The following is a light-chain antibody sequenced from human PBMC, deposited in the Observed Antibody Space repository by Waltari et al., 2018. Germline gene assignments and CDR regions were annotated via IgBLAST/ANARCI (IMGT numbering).Light chain of an antibody. Sequence: QSALTQTASVSGSPGQAITISCRWTTTHIGKYNIFSWYQQHPGQAPTLRIYDVNKRPSGVSNRFSGSTSGNTAFLTFSGLQSADAADYYCCSYAGSAISMFGGGTKVTVL. V-gene: IGLV2-23*02. CDR1: TTHIGKYNI. CDR3: CSYAGSAISM. J-gene: IGLJ3*02. CDR2: DVN.